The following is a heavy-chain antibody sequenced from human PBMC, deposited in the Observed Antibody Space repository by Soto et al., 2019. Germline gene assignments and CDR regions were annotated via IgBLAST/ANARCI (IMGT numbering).Heavy chain of an antibody. CDR3: ARQVVTGYNDH. CDR1: GASIDAYH. Sequence: PSETLSLTCTVSGASIDAYHWTWIRQPPGKGLEWIGYIYYSGSTDYNPSLKSRVTISIDASRTHFSLRLSSVTAADTAVYYSARQVVTGYNDHWGQGALVTVSS. J-gene: IGHJ5*02. D-gene: IGHD2-2*02. CDR2: IYYSGST. V-gene: IGHV4-59*01.